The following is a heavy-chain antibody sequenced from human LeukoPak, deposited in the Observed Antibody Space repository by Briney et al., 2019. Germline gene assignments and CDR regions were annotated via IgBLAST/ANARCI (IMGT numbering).Heavy chain of an antibody. Sequence: GRSLRLSCAASGFTFSSYVMHWVRQAPGKGLEWVAIISYDGSNEYYADSVKGRFTISRDNAKNSLYLQMNSLRAEDTAVYYCARDQYWGQGTLVTVSS. V-gene: IGHV3-30*04. CDR3: ARDQY. J-gene: IGHJ4*02. CDR2: ISYDGSNE. CDR1: GFTFSSYV.